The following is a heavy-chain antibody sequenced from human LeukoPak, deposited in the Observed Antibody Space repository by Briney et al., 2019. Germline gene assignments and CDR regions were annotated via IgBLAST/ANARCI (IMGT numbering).Heavy chain of an antibody. CDR1: GFTFSTYS. V-gene: IGHV3-21*01. CDR3: ARDRSGWSVIDY. CDR2: ISSSSSYI. Sequence: GGSLRLSCAASGFTFSTYSINWVRQAPGKGLEWVSSISSSSSYIYYADSVKGRFTISRDNAKNSLYLQMKSLRAEDTAVYYCARDRSGWSVIDYWGQGTLVTVSS. J-gene: IGHJ4*02. D-gene: IGHD6-19*01.